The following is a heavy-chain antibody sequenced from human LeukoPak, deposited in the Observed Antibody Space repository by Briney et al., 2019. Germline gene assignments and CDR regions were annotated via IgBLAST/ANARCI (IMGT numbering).Heavy chain of an antibody. Sequence: SETLSLTCTVSGGSISRSDYYWSWIRQPPGKGLEWIGYIYYSGSTYYNPSLKSRVTISVDTSKNQFSLKLSSVTAADTAVYYCARGVDIAGGYFDYWGQGTLVTVSS. CDR2: IYYSGST. V-gene: IGHV4-30-4*08. CDR3: ARGVDIAGGYFDY. J-gene: IGHJ4*02. CDR1: GGSISRSDYY. D-gene: IGHD1-26*01.